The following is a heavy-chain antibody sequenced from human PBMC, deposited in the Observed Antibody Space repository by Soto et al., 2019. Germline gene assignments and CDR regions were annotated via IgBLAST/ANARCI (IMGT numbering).Heavy chain of an antibody. CDR1: GFTFSSYA. CDR3: SKKVHAAPRSQYFDF. CDR2: IRTGGDDGST. Sequence: QSGGSLRLSCAASGFTFSSYAMSWVCQAPGKGLQWVSTIRTGGDDGSTYYADAETGKFTITRDNDKNTLFLHMNSLRAEATAIYFCSKKVHAAPRSQYFDFWGQGTLVTVSS. J-gene: IGHJ4*01. D-gene: IGHD2-15*01. V-gene: IGHV3-23*01.